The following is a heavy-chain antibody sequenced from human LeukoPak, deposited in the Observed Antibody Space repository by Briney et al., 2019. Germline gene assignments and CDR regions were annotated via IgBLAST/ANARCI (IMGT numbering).Heavy chain of an antibody. CDR1: GFTFSSYA. D-gene: IGHD3-22*01. V-gene: IGHV3-23*01. CDR2: ISGSGST. Sequence: GGSLRLSCAASGFTFSSYAMSWVRQAPGKGLEWVSAISGSGSTYYADSVKGRFTISRDNSKNTLYLQMNSLRAEDTAVYYCAKVEGAVYYYDSSGYYDYWGQGTLVTVSS. CDR3: AKVEGAVYYYDSSGYYDY. J-gene: IGHJ4*02.